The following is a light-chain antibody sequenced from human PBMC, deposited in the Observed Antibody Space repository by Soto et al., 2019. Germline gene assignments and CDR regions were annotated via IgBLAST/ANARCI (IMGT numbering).Light chain of an antibody. CDR1: SSDVGGYNY. CDR2: EVS. Sequence: QSALTQPPSASGSPGQSVTISCTGTSSDVGGYNYVSWYQQHPGKAPKLMIYEVSKRLSGVPDRFSGSKSGNTASLTVSGLQAEDEADYYCCCCSYAGSSSFRVLFGGGTQLTVL. V-gene: IGLV2-8*01. CDR3: CSYAGSSSFRVL. J-gene: IGLJ2*01.